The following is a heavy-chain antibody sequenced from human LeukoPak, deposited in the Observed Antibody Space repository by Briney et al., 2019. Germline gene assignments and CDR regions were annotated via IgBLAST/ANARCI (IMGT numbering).Heavy chain of an antibody. V-gene: IGHV4-4*07. CDR1: GGSISTYY. D-gene: IGHD6-6*01. CDR2: IYTSGST. CDR3: AREYSSSSGRVFDC. J-gene: IGHJ4*02. Sequence: SETLSLTCTVSGGSISTYYWSWIPQPAGKGLEWIGRIYTSGSTNYNPSLKSRVTMSVDTSKNQFSLTLNSVTAADTAVYYCAREYSSSSGRVFDCWGQGTLVTVSS.